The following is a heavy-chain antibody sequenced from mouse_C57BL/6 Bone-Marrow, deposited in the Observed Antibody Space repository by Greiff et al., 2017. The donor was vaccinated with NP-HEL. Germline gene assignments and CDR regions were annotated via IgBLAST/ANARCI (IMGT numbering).Heavy chain of an antibody. CDR2: ISNLAYSI. V-gene: IGHV5-15*01. CDR3: ARFYYDYDGYYAMDY. J-gene: IGHJ4*01. D-gene: IGHD2-4*01. Sequence: EVKLVESGGGLVQPGGSLKLSCAASGFTFSDYGMAWVRQAPRKGPEWVAFISNLAYSIYYADTVTGRFTISRENAKNTVYLEMSSLRSEDTAMYYCARFYYDYDGYYAMDYWGQGTSVTVSS. CDR1: GFTFSDYG.